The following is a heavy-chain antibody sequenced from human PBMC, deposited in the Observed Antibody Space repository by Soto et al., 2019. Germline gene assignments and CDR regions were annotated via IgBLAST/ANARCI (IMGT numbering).Heavy chain of an antibody. J-gene: IGHJ4*02. D-gene: IGHD3-10*01. CDR3: ARDYGSGSLFDY. CDR2: ISSSSTYI. V-gene: IGHV3-21*01. Sequence: PGGSLRLSCAASGFTFSTYSMNWVRQAPGKGLEWVSSISSSSTYIYYADSVKGRFTLSRDNAKNSLYLQMNSLRAEDTAVYYCARDYGSGSLFDYWGQGTLVTVSS. CDR1: GFTFSTYS.